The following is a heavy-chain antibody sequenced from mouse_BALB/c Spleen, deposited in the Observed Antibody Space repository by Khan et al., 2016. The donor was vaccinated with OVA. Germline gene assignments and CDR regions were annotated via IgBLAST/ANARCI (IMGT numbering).Heavy chain of an antibody. CDR1: GYTFPSYW. CDR2: IFPGTGTT. D-gene: IGHD2-1*01. CDR3: ARGDFGNYEFVY. Sequence: QVQLQQSGAELVKPGTSVKLSCKTSGYTFPSYWIQWVKQRPGQGLGWIGQIFPGTGTTYYNENFKDQATLTVDTSSNSAYMQLTSLTSEDSAVYVCARGDFGNYEFVYWGQGTLGTGS. J-gene: IGHJ3*01. V-gene: IGHV1S132*01.